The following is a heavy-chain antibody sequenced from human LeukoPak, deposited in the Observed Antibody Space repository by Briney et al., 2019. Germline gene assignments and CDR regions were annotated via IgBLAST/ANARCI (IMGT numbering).Heavy chain of an antibody. CDR3: ARDDSSSYYYFDY. CDR1: GGTFSSYT. Sequence: SVKVSCKASGGTFSSYTISWVRQAPGQGLEWMGRINPILGIANYAQKFQGRVTITADKSTSTAYMELSSLRSEDTAVYYCARDDSSSYYYFDYWGQGTLVTVSS. CDR2: INPILGIA. J-gene: IGHJ4*02. V-gene: IGHV1-69*04. D-gene: IGHD6-6*01.